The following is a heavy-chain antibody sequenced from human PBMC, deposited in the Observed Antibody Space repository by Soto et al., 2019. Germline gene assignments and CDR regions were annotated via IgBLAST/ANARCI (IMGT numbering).Heavy chain of an antibody. CDR2: ISYDGSNK. Sequence: GGSLRLSCAASGFTFSSYAMHWVRQAPGKGLEWVAVISYDGSNKYYADSVKGRFTISRDNSKNTLYLQMNSLRAEDTAVYYCARDYYGSGSYYNDAFDIWGQGTMVTVSS. CDR1: GFTFSSYA. CDR3: ARDYYGSGSYYNDAFDI. V-gene: IGHV3-30-3*01. D-gene: IGHD3-10*01. J-gene: IGHJ3*02.